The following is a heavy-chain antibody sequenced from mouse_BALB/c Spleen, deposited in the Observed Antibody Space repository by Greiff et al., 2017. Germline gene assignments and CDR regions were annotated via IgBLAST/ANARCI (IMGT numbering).Heavy chain of an antibody. Sequence: EVQLVESGGGLVKPGGSLKLSCAASGFAFSSYDMSWVRQTPEKRLEWVAYISSGGGSTYYPDTVKGRFTISRDNAKNTLYLQMSSLKSEDTAMYYCARRGGYYGPFAYRGQGTLVTVSA. CDR1: GFAFSSYD. CDR2: ISSGGGST. CDR3: ARRGGYYGPFAY. V-gene: IGHV5-12-1*01. J-gene: IGHJ3*01. D-gene: IGHD1-2*01.